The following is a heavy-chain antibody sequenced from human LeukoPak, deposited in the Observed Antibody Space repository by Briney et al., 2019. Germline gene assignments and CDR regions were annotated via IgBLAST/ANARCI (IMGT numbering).Heavy chain of an antibody. CDR2: IHPEGNEK. CDR1: GSTFSNFW. D-gene: IGHD1-1*01. J-gene: IGHJ4*02. V-gene: IGHV3-7*04. CDR3: ARGDDFSGDH. Sequence: GGSLRLSCAVSGSTFSNFWMSWVRQAPGRGLEWVANIHPEGNEKYHVESVKGRFTISRDNTKNLLFLQMNGLRVEDTAVYYCARGDDFSGDHWGQGTLVTVSS.